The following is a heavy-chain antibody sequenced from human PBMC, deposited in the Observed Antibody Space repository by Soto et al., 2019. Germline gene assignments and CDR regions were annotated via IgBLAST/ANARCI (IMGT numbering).Heavy chain of an antibody. D-gene: IGHD2-2*01. J-gene: IGHJ6*03. CDR2: MNPNSGNT. V-gene: IGHV1-8*01. CDR3: ARESVPAATVHLYYYYYMDV. CDR1: GYTFTSYD. Sequence: ASVKVSCKASGYTFTSYDINWVRQATGQWLEWMGWMNPNSGNTGYAQKFQGRVTMTRNTSISTAYMELSSLRSEDTAVYYCARESVPAATVHLYYYYYMDVWGKGTTVTVSS.